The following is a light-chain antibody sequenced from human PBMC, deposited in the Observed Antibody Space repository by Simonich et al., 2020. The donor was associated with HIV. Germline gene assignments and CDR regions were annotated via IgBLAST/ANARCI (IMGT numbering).Light chain of an antibody. CDR1: SSNIGAGYD. Sequence: QSVLTQPPSVSGAPGQRVTISCPGSSSNIGAGYDVQWYQQLTGTAPKLFIYVNNNRPSGVPDRFSGSKSGTSASLAITGLQAEDEADYYCQSYDSSLSVVFGGGTKLTVL. CDR2: VNN. V-gene: IGLV1-40*01. J-gene: IGLJ2*01. CDR3: QSYDSSLSVV.